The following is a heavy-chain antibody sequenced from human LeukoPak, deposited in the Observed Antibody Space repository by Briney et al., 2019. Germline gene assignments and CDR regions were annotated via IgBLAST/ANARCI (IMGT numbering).Heavy chain of an antibody. CDR3: AKVMVRGPPSADY. J-gene: IGHJ4*02. CDR1: GFTFSSYG. D-gene: IGHD3-10*01. V-gene: IGHV3-30*18. Sequence: GGSLRLSCAASGFTFSSYGMHWVRQAPGKGLEWVAVISYDGSNKYYADSVKGRFTISRDNSKNTLYLQMNSLRAEDTAVYYCAKVMVRGPPSADYWGQGTLVTVSS. CDR2: ISYDGSNK.